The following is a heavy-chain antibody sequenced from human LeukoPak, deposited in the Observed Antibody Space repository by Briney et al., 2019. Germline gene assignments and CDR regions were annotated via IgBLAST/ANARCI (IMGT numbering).Heavy chain of an antibody. Sequence: PGGSLRLSCAASGFTFSSYAMSWVRQAPGKGLEWVSAISGSGGSTYYADSVKGRFTISRDNSKNTLYLQMNSLRAEDTAIYYCAKELGYCSAGRCEYFQHWGQGTLVTVSS. CDR3: AKELGYCSAGRCEYFQH. J-gene: IGHJ1*01. D-gene: IGHD2-15*01. CDR1: GFTFSSYA. V-gene: IGHV3-23*01. CDR2: ISGSGGST.